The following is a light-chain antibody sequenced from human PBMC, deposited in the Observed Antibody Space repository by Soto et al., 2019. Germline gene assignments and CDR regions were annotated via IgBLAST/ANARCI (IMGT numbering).Light chain of an antibody. Sequence: IQMTQSPSSVSASVGDTVTLSCQTSHGVSGWLAWYQQKPGKAPTLLVYTVSNLQSGVPSRCSGSGSGTDVSLTITNLQPEGFATYFCQQGKTCPFTFGPGTKVEVK. CDR1: HGVSGW. V-gene: IGKV1-12*01. CDR2: TVS. CDR3: QQGKTCPFT. J-gene: IGKJ3*01.